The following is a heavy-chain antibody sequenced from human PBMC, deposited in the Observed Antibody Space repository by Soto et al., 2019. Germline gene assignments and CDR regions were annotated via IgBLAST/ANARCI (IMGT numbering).Heavy chain of an antibody. Sequence: PGGSLRLSCAASGLTFSGSAMHWVRQASGKGLEWVGRIRSKANSYATAYAASVKGRFTISRDDSKNTAYLQMNSLKTEDTAVYYCTLGLVGATHWGQGTLVTVSS. CDR2: IRSKANSYAT. CDR1: GLTFSGSA. D-gene: IGHD1-26*01. J-gene: IGHJ4*02. CDR3: TLGLVGATH. V-gene: IGHV3-73*01.